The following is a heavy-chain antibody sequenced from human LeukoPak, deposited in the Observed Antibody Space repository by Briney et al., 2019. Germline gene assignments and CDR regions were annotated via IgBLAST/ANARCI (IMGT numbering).Heavy chain of an antibody. CDR3: AKSYSSGEFDY. D-gene: IGHD6-19*01. CDR1: GFTFSSYA. J-gene: IGHJ4*02. V-gene: IGHV3-23*01. Sequence: GGSLRLSCAASGFTFSSYALSWVRQSPGKGLEWVSAISGSGGSTYYADSVKGRFTISRDNSKNTLYLQMNSLRAEDTAVYYCAKSYSSGEFDYWGQGTLVTVSS. CDR2: ISGSGGST.